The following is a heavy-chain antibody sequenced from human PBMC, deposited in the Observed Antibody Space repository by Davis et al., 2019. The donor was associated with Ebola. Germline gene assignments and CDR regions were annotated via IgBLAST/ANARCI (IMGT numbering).Heavy chain of an antibody. J-gene: IGHJ4*02. CDR3: ARVKPSYDSSGYYLGGFDY. D-gene: IGHD3-22*01. CDR1: GYTFTGYY. Sequence: ASVKVSCKASGYTFTGYYMHWVRQAPGQGLEWMGWINPNSGGTNYAQKFQGRVTMTRDTSISTAYMELSRLRSDDTAVYYCARVKPSYDSSGYYLGGFDYWGQGTLVAVSS. V-gene: IGHV1-2*02. CDR2: INPNSGGT.